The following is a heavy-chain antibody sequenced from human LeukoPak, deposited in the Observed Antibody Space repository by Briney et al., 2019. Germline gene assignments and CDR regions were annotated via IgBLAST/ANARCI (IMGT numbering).Heavy chain of an antibody. CDR1: GYSFTSYW. J-gene: IGHJ4*02. CDR3: ARHRYCSGGSCYSDY. CDR2: IYPGDSDT. V-gene: IGHV5-51*01. D-gene: IGHD2-15*01. Sequence: GESLKISCKGSGYSFTSYWIGWVRQMPGKGLEWMGIIYPGDSDTRYSPSFQGRVTIPADKSISTAYLQWSSLKASDTAMYYCARHRYCSGGSCYSDYWGQGTLVTVSS.